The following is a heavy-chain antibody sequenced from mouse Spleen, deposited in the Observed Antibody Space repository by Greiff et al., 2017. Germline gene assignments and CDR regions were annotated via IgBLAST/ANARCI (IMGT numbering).Heavy chain of an antibody. CDR2: INPSTGYT. V-gene: IGHV1-7*01. D-gene: IGHD1-1*01. Sequence: QVQLQQSGAELAKPGASVKMSCKASGYTFTSYWMHWVKQRPGQGLEWIGYINPSTGYTEYNQKFKDKATLTADKSSSTAYMQLSSLTSEDSAVYYCASPSFTTGVGGAMDYWGQGTPATVSS. J-gene: IGHJ4*01. CDR3: ASPSFTTGVGGAMDY. CDR1: GYTFTSYW.